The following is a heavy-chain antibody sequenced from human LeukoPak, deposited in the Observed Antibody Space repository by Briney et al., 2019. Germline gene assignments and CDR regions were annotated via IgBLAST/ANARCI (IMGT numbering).Heavy chain of an antibody. V-gene: IGHV3-23*01. CDR3: ARLAAQAYYYYGMDV. CDR2: ISGSGGST. Sequence: GGSLRLSCAASGFTFSSYAMSWVRQAPGKGLEWVSAISGSGGSTYYADSVKGRFTISRDNAKNSLYLQMNSLRAEDTAVYYCARLAAQAYYYYGMDVWGQGTTVTVSS. D-gene: IGHD6-6*01. J-gene: IGHJ6*02. CDR1: GFTFSSYA.